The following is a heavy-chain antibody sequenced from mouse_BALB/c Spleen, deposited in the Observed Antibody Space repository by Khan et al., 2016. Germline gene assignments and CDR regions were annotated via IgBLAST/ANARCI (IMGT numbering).Heavy chain of an antibody. CDR1: GFSLTRFG. Sequence: QVQLKQSGPGLVQPSQSLSITCTVSGFSLTRFGVHWVRQSPGKGLEWLGVIWTGGITDYNVAFTSRLNIRKDNSKSQVFFEMSSLQANDTAIYSCARGDDYDPLSIDHWGQGTLVNVPS. CDR3: ARGDDYDPLSIDH. D-gene: IGHD1-1*01. CDR2: IWTGGIT. V-gene: IGHV2-2*02. J-gene: IGHJ4*01.